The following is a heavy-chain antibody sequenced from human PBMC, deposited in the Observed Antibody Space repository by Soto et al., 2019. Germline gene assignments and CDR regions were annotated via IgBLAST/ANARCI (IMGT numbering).Heavy chain of an antibody. CDR1: GFSLTTTGMR. CDR2: IDWDDDK. J-gene: IGHJ4*02. D-gene: IGHD3-10*01. Sequence: SCPTLVNPTQTLTLTCTFSGFSLTTTGMRXSWIRQPPGKALEWLARIDWDDDKFYSTSLKPRLTISKDTSKNQVVLTMTNMDPGDTATYYCARTAGYYRGRYFDYWGQGTLVTVSS. V-gene: IGHV2-70*04. CDR3: ARTAGYYRGRYFDY.